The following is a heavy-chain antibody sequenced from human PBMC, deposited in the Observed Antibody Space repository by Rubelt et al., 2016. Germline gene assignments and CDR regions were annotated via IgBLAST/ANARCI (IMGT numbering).Heavy chain of an antibody. V-gene: IGHV4-59*11. D-gene: IGHD6-19*01. J-gene: IGHJ6*04. Sequence: QVQLQESGPGLVKPSETLSLTCTVSGGSLSTHSWSWIRQPPGKALEWVAYAHYSGTTNYNPSLKSRAPISKDTSKNQFSLARDAVTVEETAIDYWAAAEGRGWDDSDYDYGMDVWGKGTTVTVSS. CDR3: AAAEGRGWDDSDYDYGMDV. CDR1: GGSLSTHS. CDR2: AHYSGTT.